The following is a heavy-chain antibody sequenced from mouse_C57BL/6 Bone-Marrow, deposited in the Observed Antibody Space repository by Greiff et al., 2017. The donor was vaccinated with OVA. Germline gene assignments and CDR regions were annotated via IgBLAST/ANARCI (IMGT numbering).Heavy chain of an antibody. D-gene: IGHD6-5*01. CDR3: ARHYAPFAY. V-gene: IGHV5-6*01. J-gene: IGHJ3*01. CDR1: GFTFSSYG. CDR2: ISSGGSYT. Sequence: EVKVVESGGDLVKPGGSLKLSCAASGFTFSSYGLSWVRQTPDKRLEWVATISSGGSYTYYPDSVKGRFTISRDNAKNTLYLQMSSLKSEDTAMYYCARHYAPFAYWGQGTLVTVSA.